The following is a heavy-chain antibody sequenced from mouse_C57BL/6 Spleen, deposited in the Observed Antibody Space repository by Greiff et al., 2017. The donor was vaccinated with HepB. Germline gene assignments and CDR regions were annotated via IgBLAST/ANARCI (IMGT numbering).Heavy chain of an antibody. Sequence: EVKVVESGGGLVKPGGSLKLSCAASGFTFSDYGMHWVRQAPEKGLEWVAYISSGSSTIYYADTVKGRFTISRDNAKNTLFLQMTSLRSEDTAMYYCARGWDYDFDYWGQGTTLTVSS. CDR1: GFTFSDYG. D-gene: IGHD2-4*01. CDR3: ARGWDYDFDY. J-gene: IGHJ2*01. V-gene: IGHV5-17*01. CDR2: ISSGSSTI.